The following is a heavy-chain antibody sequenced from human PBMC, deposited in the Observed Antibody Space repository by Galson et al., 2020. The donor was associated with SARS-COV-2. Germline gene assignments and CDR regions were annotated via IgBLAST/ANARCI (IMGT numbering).Heavy chain of an antibody. V-gene: IGHV3-13*04. CDR1: GFNFSVFD. Sequence: GGSLRLSCAASGFNFSVFDMHWVRQTPGKSLEWVSVIGHSGDTYYPESVRGRFTVSREDAKDSLYLQMNGLRAGDTAVYYCARGNYYDSNDKSGALDIWGRGTMVTVAS. J-gene: IGHJ3*02. CDR2: IGHSGDT. D-gene: IGHD3-22*01. CDR3: ARGNYYDSNDKSGALDI.